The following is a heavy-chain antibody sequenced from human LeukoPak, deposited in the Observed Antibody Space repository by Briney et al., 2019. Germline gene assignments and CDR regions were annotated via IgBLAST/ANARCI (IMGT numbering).Heavy chain of an antibody. CDR3: ARYSTGYMDV. CDR2: IDYSGCT. J-gene: IGHJ6*03. D-gene: IGHD4-11*01. Sequence: PSETLSLTCTVSGVSISSSSYYWGWIRQPPGKGLEWIGSIDYSGCTYFSPSLRSRVTLSVDTSKNQFSLNLISVTAADTAVYYCARYSTGYMDVWGKGTTVTVSS. V-gene: IGHV4-39*07. CDR1: GVSISSSSYY.